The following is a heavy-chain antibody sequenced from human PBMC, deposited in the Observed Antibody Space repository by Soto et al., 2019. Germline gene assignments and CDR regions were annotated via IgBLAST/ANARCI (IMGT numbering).Heavy chain of an antibody. J-gene: IGHJ6*02. Sequence: PSETLSLTCAVSGGSISSSNWWSWVRQPPGKGLEWIGEIYHSGSTNYNPSLKSRVTISVDKSKNQFSLKLSSVTAADTAVYYCARWGPCSGGSCYSDRGYYYYGMDVWGQGTTVTVSS. V-gene: IGHV4-4*02. CDR2: IYHSGST. D-gene: IGHD2-15*01. CDR3: ARWGPCSGGSCYSDRGYYYYGMDV. CDR1: GGSISSSNW.